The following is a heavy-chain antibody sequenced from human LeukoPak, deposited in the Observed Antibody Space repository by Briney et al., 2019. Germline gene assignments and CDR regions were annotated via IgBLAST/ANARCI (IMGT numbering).Heavy chain of an antibody. CDR2: INQDGSVK. Sequence: GGSLRLSCGASGFTLSSNWMTWVRQAPGRGLEWVASINQDGSVKYYVDSVKGRFTISRDNAWNSLSLQMNSLGVEDTAVYFCARWGQTSGYYYVDNWGQGTLVTVSS. J-gene: IGHJ4*02. CDR1: GFTLSSNW. CDR3: ARWGQTSGYYYVDN. V-gene: IGHV3-7*01. D-gene: IGHD5-12*01.